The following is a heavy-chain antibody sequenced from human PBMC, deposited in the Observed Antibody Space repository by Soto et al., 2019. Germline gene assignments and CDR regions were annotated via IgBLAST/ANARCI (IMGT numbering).Heavy chain of an antibody. D-gene: IGHD2-8*01. CDR1: GFTFSSYG. CDR2: IWYDGSNK. Sequence: GGSLRLSCAASGFTFSSYGMHWVRQAPGKGLEWVAVIWYDGSNKYYADSVKGRFTISRDNSKNTLYLQMNSLRAEDTAVYYCAREXSDCTNGVCYKGNYFDYWGQGTLVTVSS. CDR3: AREXSDCTNGVCYKGNYFDY. V-gene: IGHV3-33*01. J-gene: IGHJ4*02.